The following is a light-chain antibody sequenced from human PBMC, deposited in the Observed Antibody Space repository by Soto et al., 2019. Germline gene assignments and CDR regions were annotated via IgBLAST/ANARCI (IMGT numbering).Light chain of an antibody. V-gene: IGKV3-15*01. CDR2: ATS. J-gene: IGKJ4*01. CDR3: RQYGDWYLT. CDR1: QSVGNN. Sequence: EIVVTQSPATLSVPPGERATLSCRASQSVGNNFAWYQQKPGQAPRLLIFATSTRATGVPARCSGSGSWAEITLTFSCLQFEDFAVYYWRQYGDWYLTFGGGAKVEIE.